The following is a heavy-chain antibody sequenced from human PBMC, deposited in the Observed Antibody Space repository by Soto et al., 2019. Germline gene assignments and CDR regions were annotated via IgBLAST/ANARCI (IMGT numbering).Heavy chain of an antibody. CDR2: ISNDGSNE. CDR1: GFTFRWFG. CDR3: AKGEVRGIIPSYFDY. V-gene: IGHV3-30*18. J-gene: IGHJ4*02. D-gene: IGHD3-10*01. Sequence: LRFSFAGSGFTFRWFGMNWVRQAPGKGLEWVARISNDGSNEYYVDSVKGRFTISRDNSKNTLYLQMDSLRAEDTAVYYCAKGEVRGIIPSYFDYWGRGTLVTVSS.